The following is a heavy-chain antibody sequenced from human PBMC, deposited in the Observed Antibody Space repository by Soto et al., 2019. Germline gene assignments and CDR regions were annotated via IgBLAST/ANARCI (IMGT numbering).Heavy chain of an antibody. Sequence: SVKVSCKASGGTFSSYAISWVRQAPGQGLEWMGGIIPIFGTANYAQKFQGRVTITADESTSTAYMELSSLRSEDTAVYYCARDKESAYCSGGSCHRYYYGMDLWGQETTVTV. J-gene: IGHJ6*02. CDR2: IIPIFGTA. D-gene: IGHD2-15*01. CDR1: GGTFSSYA. V-gene: IGHV1-69*13. CDR3: ARDKESAYCSGGSCHRYYYGMDL.